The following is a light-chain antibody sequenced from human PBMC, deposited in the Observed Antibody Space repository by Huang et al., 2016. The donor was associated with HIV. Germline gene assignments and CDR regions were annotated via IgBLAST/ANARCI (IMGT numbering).Light chain of an antibody. V-gene: IGKV4-1*01. CDR2: WES. CDR1: HSILYSSNNKNY. CDR3: QQYYSSPYT. Sequence: DIVMTHSPDSLAVSLGERATINCTSSHSILYSSNNKNYLAWYQQKPGQPPKRLIHWESIRESGVPDRFSGSGSGTDFTLTINRLQAEDVAVYFCQQYYSSPYTFGQGTKLDIK. J-gene: IGKJ2*01.